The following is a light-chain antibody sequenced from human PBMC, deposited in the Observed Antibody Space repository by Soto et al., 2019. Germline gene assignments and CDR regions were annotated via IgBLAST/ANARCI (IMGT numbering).Light chain of an antibody. J-gene: IGLJ2*01. V-gene: IGLV1-40*01. Sequence: QSVLTQPPSVSGAPGQRVTICCTGSSSNIGAGYDVHWYQQLPGTAPKLLVYGYNNRPSGVPDRFSVSKSGTSASLTITGLQTEDEADYYCQSYDSSLSAWVFGVGTKLTVL. CDR3: QSYDSSLSAWV. CDR2: GYN. CDR1: SSNIGAGYD.